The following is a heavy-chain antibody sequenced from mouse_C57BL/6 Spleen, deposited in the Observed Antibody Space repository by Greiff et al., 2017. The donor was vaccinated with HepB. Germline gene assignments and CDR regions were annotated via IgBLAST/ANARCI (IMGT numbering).Heavy chain of an antibody. CDR2: ISSGSSTI. J-gene: IGHJ4*01. Sequence: EVKVEESGGGLVKPGGSLKLSCAASGFTFSDYGMHWVRQAPEKGLEWVAYISSGSSTIYYADTVKGRFTISRDNAKNTLFLQMTSLRSEDTAMYYCARGRNSYAMDYWGQGTSVTVSS. V-gene: IGHV5-17*01. CDR1: GFTFSDYG. CDR3: ARGRNSYAMDY. D-gene: IGHD4-1*02.